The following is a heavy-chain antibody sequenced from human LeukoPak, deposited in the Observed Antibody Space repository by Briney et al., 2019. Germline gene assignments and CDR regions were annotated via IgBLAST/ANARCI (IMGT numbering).Heavy chain of an antibody. CDR2: IYTSGST. V-gene: IGHV4-4*07. CDR3: ARTVWDGSGSYLYYYYYMDV. D-gene: IGHD3-10*01. Sequence: SETLSLTCTVSGGSISSYYWSWIRQPAGKGLEWIGRIYTSGSTNYNPSLKSRVTMSVDTSKNQFSLKLSPVTAADTAVYYCARTVWDGSGSYLYYYYYMDVWGKGTTVTVSS. CDR1: GGSISSYY. J-gene: IGHJ6*03.